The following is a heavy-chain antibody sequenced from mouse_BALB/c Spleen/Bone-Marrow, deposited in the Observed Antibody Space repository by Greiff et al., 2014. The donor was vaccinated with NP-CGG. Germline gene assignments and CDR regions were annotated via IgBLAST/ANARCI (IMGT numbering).Heavy chain of an antibody. CDR1: GFTFNPYA. CDR2: IRNKRNNYAT. CDR3: VRGDYFTMDH. Sequence: EVMLVESGGGLVQPKGSLKLSCAASGFTFNPYAMNWVRQAPGKGLEWVARIRNKRNNYATFYADSLKDRFTISRDDSQSMLYLQMNNLKTEDTAMYYCVRGDYFTMDHWGQGTSVTVSS. J-gene: IGHJ4*01. V-gene: IGHV10-1*02.